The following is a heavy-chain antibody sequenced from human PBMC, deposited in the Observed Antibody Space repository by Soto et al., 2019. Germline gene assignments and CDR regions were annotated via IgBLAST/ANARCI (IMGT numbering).Heavy chain of an antibody. CDR3: AKDSSGWYDAFDI. CDR2: ISGSGGST. J-gene: IGHJ3*02. D-gene: IGHD6-19*01. CDR1: GFTFSSYA. V-gene: IGHV3-23*01. Sequence: EVPLLESGGGLVQPGGSLRLSCAASGFTFSSYAMSWVRQAPGKGLEWVSAISGSGGSTYYADSVKGRFTISRDNSKNSLYLQMNSLRAEDTAVYYCAKDSSGWYDAFDIWGQGTMVTVSS.